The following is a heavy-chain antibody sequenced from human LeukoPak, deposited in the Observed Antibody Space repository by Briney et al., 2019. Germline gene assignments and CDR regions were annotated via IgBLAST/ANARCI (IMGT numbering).Heavy chain of an antibody. CDR2: ISYDGSNK. V-gene: IGHV3-30*18. D-gene: IGHD6-6*01. CDR1: GFTFSSYA. J-gene: IGHJ6*02. CDR3: AKPPYSSSSFYYYGMDV. Sequence: GGSLRLPCAASGFTFSSYAMSWVRQAPGKGLEWVAVISYDGSNKYYADSVKGRFTISRDNSKNTLYLQMNSLRAEDTAVYYCAKPPYSSSSFYYYGMDVWGQGTTVTVSS.